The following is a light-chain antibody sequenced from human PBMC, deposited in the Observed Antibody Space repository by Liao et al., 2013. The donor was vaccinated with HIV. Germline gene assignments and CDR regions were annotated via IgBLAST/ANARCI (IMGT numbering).Light chain of an antibody. CDR1: KLGDKY. V-gene: IGLV3-1*01. CDR3: QAWDNSAVV. Sequence: SYELTQPPSVSVSPGQTASITCSGDKLGDKYACWYQQRPGQSPILVIYEDTKRPSGIPERFSGSNSGNTATLTISGTQAVDEADYYCQAWDNSAVVFGGGTKLTV. J-gene: IGLJ3*02. CDR2: EDT.